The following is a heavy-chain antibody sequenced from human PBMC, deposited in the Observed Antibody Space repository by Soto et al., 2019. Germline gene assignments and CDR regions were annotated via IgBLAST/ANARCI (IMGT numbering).Heavy chain of an antibody. Sequence: GGSLRLSCTCSGFTFGDYAISWSRQAPGKGLEWVGVIRSKAYGETTDYAASVKGRFTILRDDSKSIAYLQLNSLQSEDTGVYYCTRYTYTSRYSYFGMDAWGHGTTVTVS. CDR2: IRSKAYGETT. J-gene: IGHJ6*02. D-gene: IGHD2-2*01. CDR3: TRYTYTSRYSYFGMDA. CDR1: GFTFGDYA. V-gene: IGHV3-49*03.